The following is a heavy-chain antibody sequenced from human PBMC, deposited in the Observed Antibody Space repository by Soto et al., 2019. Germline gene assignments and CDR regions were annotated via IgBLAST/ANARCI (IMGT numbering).Heavy chain of an antibody. D-gene: IGHD3-22*01. CDR1: GFTFSSHG. CDR2: IWYDGSNK. Sequence: PGVSLRLSCAASGFTFSSHGMHWVRQAPGKGLEWVAVIWYDGSNKYYADSVKGRFTISRDNSKNTLYLQMNSLRAEDTAVYYCARDLYYYDSSGYLDYWGQGTLVTVSS. J-gene: IGHJ4*02. V-gene: IGHV3-33*01. CDR3: ARDLYYYDSSGYLDY.